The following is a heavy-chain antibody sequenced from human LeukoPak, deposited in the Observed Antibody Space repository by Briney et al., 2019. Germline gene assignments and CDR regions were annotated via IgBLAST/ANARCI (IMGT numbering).Heavy chain of an antibody. Sequence: SETLSLTCTVSGYSISSGYYWGWIRPPPGKGLEWIGSIYHSGSTYYNPSLKRRVTISVDTSKNQFSLKLSSVTAADTAVYYCARETGYYDSSGYYLALQYWYFDLWGRGTLVTVSS. CDR1: GYSISSGYY. CDR2: IYHSGST. D-gene: IGHD3-22*01. CDR3: ARETGYYDSSGYYLALQYWYFDL. J-gene: IGHJ2*01. V-gene: IGHV4-38-2*02.